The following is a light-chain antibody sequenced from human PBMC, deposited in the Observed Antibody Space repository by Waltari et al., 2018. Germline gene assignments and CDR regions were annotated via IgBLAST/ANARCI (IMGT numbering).Light chain of an antibody. V-gene: IGLV6-57*03. CDR3: QSFDNITHVV. CDR2: EDN. Sequence: NFMLSQPHSVSESPGKTVTISCTRSRGSFASNDDHWYQQRPGSAPTTVIYEDNERPSGVPERFSGSIDRSSTSATLTISGLQTEDEADYYCQSFDNITHVVFGGGTKLTVL. J-gene: IGLJ2*01. CDR1: RGSFASND.